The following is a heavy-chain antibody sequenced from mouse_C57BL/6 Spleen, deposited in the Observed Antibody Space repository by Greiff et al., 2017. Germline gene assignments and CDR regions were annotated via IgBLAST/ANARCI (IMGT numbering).Heavy chain of an antibody. CDR3: TREEVYYGSSYVADY. Sequence: VQLQQSGAELVRPGASVTLSCKASGYTFTDYEMHWVKQTPVHGLEWIGAIDPETGGTAYNQKFKGKAILTADKSSSTAYMELRSLTSEDSAVYYCTREEVYYGSSYVADYWGQGTTLTVSS. D-gene: IGHD1-1*01. V-gene: IGHV1-15*01. J-gene: IGHJ2*01. CDR2: IDPETGGT. CDR1: GYTFTDYE.